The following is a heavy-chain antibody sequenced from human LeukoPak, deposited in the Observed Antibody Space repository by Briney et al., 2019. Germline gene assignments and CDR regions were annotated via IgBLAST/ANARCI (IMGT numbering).Heavy chain of an antibody. CDR2: ISWDSRNI. Sequence: GGSLRLSCAASGFTFDDYAMFWVRQAPGKGLEWVSGISWDSRNIGYAASVKGRFTTSRDNGKNSLYLQMNSLRPDDTALYYCARGNRDTSGFYFYYGMDVWGLGSTVTVSS. V-gene: IGHV3-9*01. CDR3: ARGNRDTSGFYFYYGMDV. CDR1: GFTFDDYA. J-gene: IGHJ6*02. D-gene: IGHD6-19*01.